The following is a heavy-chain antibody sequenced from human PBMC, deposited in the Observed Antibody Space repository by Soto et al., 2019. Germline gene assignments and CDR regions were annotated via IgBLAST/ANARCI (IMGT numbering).Heavy chain of an antibody. J-gene: IGHJ4*02. Sequence: GGSLRLSCAASGFTFSSYGMHWVRQAPGKGLEGVAVIWYDGSNKYYADSVKGRFTISRDNSKNTLYLQMNSLRAEDTAVYYCARAVVRGVPFFDYWGQGTLVTVSS. D-gene: IGHD3-10*01. CDR3: ARAVVRGVPFFDY. V-gene: IGHV3-33*01. CDR1: GFTFSSYG. CDR2: IWYDGSNK.